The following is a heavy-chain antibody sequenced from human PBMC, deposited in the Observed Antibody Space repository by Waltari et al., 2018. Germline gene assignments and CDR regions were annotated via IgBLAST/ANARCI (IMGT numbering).Heavy chain of an antibody. D-gene: IGHD4-17*01. CDR1: GGTFSSYA. Sequence: QVQLVQSGAEVKKPGSSVKVSCKASGGTFSSYAISWVRQAPGQGLEWMGWINPNSGGTNYAQKFQGRVTMTRDTSISTAYMELSRLRSDDTAVYYCAREVYGGNSVDYWGQGTLVTVSS. V-gene: IGHV1-2*02. J-gene: IGHJ4*02. CDR3: AREVYGGNSVDY. CDR2: INPNSGGT.